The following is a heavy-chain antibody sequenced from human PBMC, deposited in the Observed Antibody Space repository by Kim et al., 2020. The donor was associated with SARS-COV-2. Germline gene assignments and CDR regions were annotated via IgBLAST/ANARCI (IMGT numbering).Heavy chain of an antibody. Sequence: GGSLRLSCVASGFTFSKYSMNWVRQAPGKGLEWVSFIISSSSTTYYADSVKGRFTISRDNAKNSLYLQMNSLRAEDTAVYYCAGRLDYWGQGALVTVSS. V-gene: IGHV3-48*01. CDR3: AGRLDY. CDR2: IISSSSTT. CDR1: GFTFSKYS. J-gene: IGHJ4*02.